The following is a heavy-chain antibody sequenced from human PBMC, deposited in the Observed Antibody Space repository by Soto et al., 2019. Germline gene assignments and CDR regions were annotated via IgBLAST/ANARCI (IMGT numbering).Heavy chain of an antibody. Sequence: PSETRSLTCAVYGGSFSGYYWSWIRQPPGKGLEWIGEINHSGSTNYNPSLKSRVTISVDTSKNQLSLQLNSVTPDDTAVYYCARLIGNSWLDSWGQGTLVTVSS. CDR2: INHSGST. CDR3: ARLIGNSWLDS. CDR1: GGSFSGYY. J-gene: IGHJ5*01. V-gene: IGHV4-34*01. D-gene: IGHD2-8*01.